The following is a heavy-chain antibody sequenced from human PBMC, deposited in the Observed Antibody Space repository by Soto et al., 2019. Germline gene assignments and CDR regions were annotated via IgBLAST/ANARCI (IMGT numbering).Heavy chain of an antibody. CDR3: ARPLVRAVGRGFEI. V-gene: IGHV3-72*01. Sequence: GGSLRLSCAVSGFTLSDYYMDWVRQAPGKGLEWVGRIRNKSNRSTTEYGASVKDRFIVSRDDSTNLLYLQMNNVRTEDTAVYYCARPLVRAVGRGFEIWGQGTKVTVSS. J-gene: IGHJ3*02. D-gene: IGHD3-16*01. CDR2: IRNKSNRSTT. CDR1: GFTLSDYY.